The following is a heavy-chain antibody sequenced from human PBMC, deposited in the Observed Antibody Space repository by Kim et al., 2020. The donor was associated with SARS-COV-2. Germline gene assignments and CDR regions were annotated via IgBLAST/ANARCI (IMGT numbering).Heavy chain of an antibody. Sequence: GGSLRLSCAASGFTFSSYAMSWVRQAPGKGLEWVSAISGSGGSTYYADSVKGRFTISRDNSKNTLYLQMNSLRAEDTAVYYCAKDKIVVVPAAMDNLWYFDLWGRGTLVTVSS. CDR2: ISGSGGST. CDR3: AKDKIVVVPAAMDNLWYFDL. J-gene: IGHJ2*01. V-gene: IGHV3-23*01. CDR1: GFTFSSYA. D-gene: IGHD2-2*01.